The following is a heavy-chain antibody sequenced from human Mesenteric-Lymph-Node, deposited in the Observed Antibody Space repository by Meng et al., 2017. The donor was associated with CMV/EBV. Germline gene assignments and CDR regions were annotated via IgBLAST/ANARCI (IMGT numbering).Heavy chain of an antibody. CDR1: GFTVSSNY. Sequence: GESLKISCAASGFTVSSNYMNWVRQAPGKGLEWVSVIYGDGTTYYADSVKGRFTVSRDNSKNTLYLQMNSLRAEDTAVYYCAKPDFWSGYNDPFDYWGQGTLVTVSS. CDR2: IYGDGTT. D-gene: IGHD3-3*01. V-gene: IGHV3-53*01. CDR3: AKPDFWSGYNDPFDY. J-gene: IGHJ4*02.